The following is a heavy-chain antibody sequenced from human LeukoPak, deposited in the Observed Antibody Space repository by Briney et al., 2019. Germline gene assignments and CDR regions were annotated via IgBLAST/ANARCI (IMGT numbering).Heavy chain of an antibody. V-gene: IGHV3-11*01. CDR1: GFTFSDYY. D-gene: IGHD3-16*02. J-gene: IGHJ4*02. Sequence: PGGSLRLSCAASGFTFSDYYMSWIRQAPGKGLEWVSYISSSGSTIYYADSVKGRFTISRDNAENSLYLQMNSLRAEDTAVYYCARVVITFGGVIDRFDYWGQGTLVTVSS. CDR3: ARVVITFGGVIDRFDY. CDR2: ISSSGSTI.